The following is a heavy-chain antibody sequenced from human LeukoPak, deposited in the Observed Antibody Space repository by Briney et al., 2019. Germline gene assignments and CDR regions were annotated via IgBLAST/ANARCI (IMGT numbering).Heavy chain of an antibody. CDR3: AKDPRAVAEYYFDY. V-gene: IGHV3-9*01. CDR1: GFTLDDYA. J-gene: IGHJ4*02. D-gene: IGHD6-19*01. Sequence: PGRSLRLSCAASGFTLDDYAMHWVRQAPGKGLEWVSGISWNSGSIGYADSVKGRFTISRDNAKNSLYLQMNSLRAEDAALYYCAKDPRAVAEYYFDYWGQGTLVTVSS. CDR2: ISWNSGSI.